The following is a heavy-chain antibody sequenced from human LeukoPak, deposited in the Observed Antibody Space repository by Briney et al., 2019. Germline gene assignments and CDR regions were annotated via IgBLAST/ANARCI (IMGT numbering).Heavy chain of an antibody. CDR1: GGSINGYY. V-gene: IGHV4-59*08. CDR2: IYYSGNT. D-gene: IGHD3-22*01. CDR3: ARHYSDSSGYYTFDY. J-gene: IGHJ4*02. Sequence: SETLSLTCTVSGGSINGYYWSWIRQPPGEGPEWIGFIYYSGNTNYNPSLKSRVTISVDTSKDQFSLKLSSVTAADTAVYYCARHYSDSSGYYTFDYWGQGTLVTVSS.